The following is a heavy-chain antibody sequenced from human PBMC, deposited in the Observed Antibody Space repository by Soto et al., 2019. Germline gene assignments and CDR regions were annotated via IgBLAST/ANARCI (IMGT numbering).Heavy chain of an antibody. D-gene: IGHD1-7*01. Sequence: ASVKVSCKASGYTFTSYAMHWVRQAPGQRLEWMGWINAGNGNTKYSQKFQGRVTITRDTSASTAYMELSSLRSEDTAVYYCARDFFLRNSDPFIYWFDPWGQGTLVTVSS. CDR2: INAGNGNT. J-gene: IGHJ5*02. CDR3: ARDFFLRNSDPFIYWFDP. V-gene: IGHV1-3*01. CDR1: GYTFTSYA.